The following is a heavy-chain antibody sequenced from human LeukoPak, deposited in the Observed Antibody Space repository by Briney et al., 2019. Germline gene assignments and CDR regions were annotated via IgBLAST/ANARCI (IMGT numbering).Heavy chain of an antibody. CDR1: GFTSRSYA. V-gene: IGHV3-23*01. CDR2: ISGSGDST. Sequence: PGGSLRLSCLASGFTSRSYAMSWVRQAPGKGLEWVSAISGSGDSTYYADSVKGRFIISRDNSKNTVYLQMDRLRAEDTAGYYCAKGLGRRAAAGTEGGFDYGGQGTLVTVSS. CDR3: AKGLGRRAAAGTEGGFDY. J-gene: IGHJ4*02. D-gene: IGHD6-13*01.